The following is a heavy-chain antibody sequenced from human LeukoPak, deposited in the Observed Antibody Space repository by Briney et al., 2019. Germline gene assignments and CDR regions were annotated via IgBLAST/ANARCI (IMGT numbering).Heavy chain of an antibody. V-gene: IGHV1-18*01. J-gene: IGHJ5*02. Sequence: GASVKVSCKASGYTFTSYGISWVRQAPGQGLEWMGWISAYNGDTNYAQKLQGRVTMTTDTSTSTAYMELRSLRSDDTAVYYCARTPRSLVGATLWSRKANWFDPWGQGTLVTVSS. CDR3: ARTPRSLVGATLWSRKANWFDP. D-gene: IGHD1-26*01. CDR1: GYTFTSYG. CDR2: ISAYNGDT.